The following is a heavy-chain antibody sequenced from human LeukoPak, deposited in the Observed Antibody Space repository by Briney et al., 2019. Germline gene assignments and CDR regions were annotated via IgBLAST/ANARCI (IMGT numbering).Heavy chain of an antibody. D-gene: IGHD3-16*01. Sequence: ASVKVSCKASGYTFTGYYMHWVRQAPGQGLEWMGWINPNSGGTNYAQKFQGRVTMTRDTSISTAYMELSRLRSDDTAVYYCARGVVGGNLFSFDYWGQGTLVTVSS. V-gene: IGHV1-2*02. CDR1: GYTFTGYY. CDR2: INPNSGGT. J-gene: IGHJ4*02. CDR3: ARGVVGGNLFSFDY.